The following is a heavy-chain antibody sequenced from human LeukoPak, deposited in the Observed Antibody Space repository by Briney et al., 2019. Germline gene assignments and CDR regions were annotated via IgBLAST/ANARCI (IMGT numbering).Heavy chain of an antibody. V-gene: IGHV4-39*07. CDR1: TEYSSSSSYY. Sequence: SENLSLHSTVSTEYSSSSSYYWGWIRQPPGKGLEWIGSIPYSGSTYYNPSLKSRLTISVDTSKNQFSLKLSSVTAADTAVYYCARCKDYYVSGSYYKTFDYWGQGTLVTVSS. D-gene: IGHD3-10*01. CDR2: IPYSGST. J-gene: IGHJ4*02. CDR3: ARCKDYYVSGSYYKTFDY.